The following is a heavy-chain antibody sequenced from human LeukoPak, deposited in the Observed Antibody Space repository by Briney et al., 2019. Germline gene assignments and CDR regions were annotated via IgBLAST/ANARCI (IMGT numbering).Heavy chain of an antibody. CDR2: IIPIFGTA. Sequence: SVKLSCKASGGTFSSYAISWVRQAPGQGLEWMGRIIPIFGTANYAQKFQGRVTITTDESTSTAYMELSSLRSEDTAVYYCAREGYSSSWDFDYWGQGTLVTVSS. J-gene: IGHJ4*02. CDR1: GGTFSSYA. V-gene: IGHV1-69*05. CDR3: AREGYSSSWDFDY. D-gene: IGHD6-13*01.